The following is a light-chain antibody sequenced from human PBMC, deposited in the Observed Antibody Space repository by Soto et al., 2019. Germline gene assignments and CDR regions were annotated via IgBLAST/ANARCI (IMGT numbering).Light chain of an antibody. V-gene: IGKV1-5*03. CDR1: QSISIW. J-gene: IGKJ2*01. CDR2: KAS. Sequence: DIQMTQSPSTLSASVGDRVTITCRASQSISIWLAWYQQKPGKAPKILIFKASSLESGVPSRFSGRGAGTEFTLTISSRQPDYFATYFCQQYDDSFPTFGQGTKVEIK. CDR3: QQYDDSFPT.